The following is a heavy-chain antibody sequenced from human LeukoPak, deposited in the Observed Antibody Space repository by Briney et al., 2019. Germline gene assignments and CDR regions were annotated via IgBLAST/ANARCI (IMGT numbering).Heavy chain of an antibody. CDR2: IHDSGST. CDR1: GGSIRSSYYY. D-gene: IGHD6-6*01. CDR3: ARGDIAARPGGDGMDV. J-gene: IGHJ6*02. Sequence: SETLSLTCTVSGGSIRSSYYYWGRIRQPPGKGLEWIGSIHDSGSTYYNPSLKSRVTISVDTSKNQFSLKLNSVTAADTAVYYCARGDIAARPGGDGMDVWGQGTTVTVSS. V-gene: IGHV4-39*01.